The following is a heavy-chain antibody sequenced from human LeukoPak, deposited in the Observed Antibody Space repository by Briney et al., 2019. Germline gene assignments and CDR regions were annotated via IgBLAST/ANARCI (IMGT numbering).Heavy chain of an antibody. J-gene: IGHJ4*02. CDR1: GGSISSYY. Sequence: SETLSLTCTVPGGSISSYYWSWIRQPPGKGLEWIGYIYYSGSTDYNPSLKSRVTISIDTSKNQFSLKLNSVTAADTAVYYCASLTLADTSGYGEFDYWGQGTLVTVSS. CDR2: IYYSGST. V-gene: IGHV4-59*08. D-gene: IGHD3-22*01. CDR3: ASLTLADTSGYGEFDY.